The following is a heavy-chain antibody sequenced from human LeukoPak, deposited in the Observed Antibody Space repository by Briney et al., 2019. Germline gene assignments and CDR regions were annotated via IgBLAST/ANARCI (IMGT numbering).Heavy chain of an antibody. CDR2: IRQDGSEK. D-gene: IGHD6-19*01. CDR1: GFTFSNFW. V-gene: IGHV3-7*03. CDR3: AKDRRWAVALDY. Sequence: GGSLRLSCADSGFTFSNFWMSWVRQAPGKGLEWVANIRQDGSEKYYADSVKGRFTISRDNAKNSLYLQMNSLRAEDTAVYYCAKDRRWAVALDYWGQGTLVTVSS. J-gene: IGHJ4*02.